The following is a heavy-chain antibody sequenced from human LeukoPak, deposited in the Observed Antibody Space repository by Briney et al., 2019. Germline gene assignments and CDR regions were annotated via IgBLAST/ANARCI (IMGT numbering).Heavy chain of an antibody. CDR1: GVIVSSSF. D-gene: IGHD6-13*01. CDR3: ARSQGIADAFDV. J-gene: IGHJ3*01. Sequence: GGSLRLSCAATGVIVSSSFINWVRQAPGEGLEWVAVIYSGGLTYYADSVKGRFTISRDISKNTVDLQMNSLRGEDTAVFYCARSQGIADAFDVWGQGTMVTVSS. V-gene: IGHV3-66*02. CDR2: IYSGGLT.